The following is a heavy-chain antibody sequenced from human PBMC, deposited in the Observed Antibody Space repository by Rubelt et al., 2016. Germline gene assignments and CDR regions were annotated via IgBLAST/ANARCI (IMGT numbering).Heavy chain of an antibody. V-gene: IGHV3-30*04. J-gene: IGHJ4*02. Sequence: VQLVESGGGGVQPGRSLRLSCAASGFSFTDYSIHWVRQAPGKGLEWVSAVSSDGRNKYYADSVKGRFTISRDNSKSTLYLQMDSLRIEDTAVYYCARGTGIFGVVTPPFDYWGQGSLITVSS. CDR2: VSSDGRNK. CDR1: GFSFTDYS. D-gene: IGHD3-3*01. CDR3: ARGTGIFGVVTPPFDY.